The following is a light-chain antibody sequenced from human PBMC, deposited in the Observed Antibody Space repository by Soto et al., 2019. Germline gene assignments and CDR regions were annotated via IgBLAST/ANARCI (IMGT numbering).Light chain of an antibody. J-gene: IGKJ2*01. Sequence: ETVMTQSPATLSVSPGESATLSCRASQNIDSNLAWYQQKPGQAPSLLIYRASTRATGVPARFSGRGSGTEFTLTISSLQSEDFAVYCCQQYYDWPEYTFGQGSKLEIK. V-gene: IGKV3-15*01. CDR1: QNIDSN. CDR2: RAS. CDR3: QQYYDWPEYT.